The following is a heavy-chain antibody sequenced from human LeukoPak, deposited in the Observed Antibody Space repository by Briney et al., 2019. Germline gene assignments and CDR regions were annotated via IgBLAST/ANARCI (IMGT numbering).Heavy chain of an antibody. Sequence: GGSLRLSCAASGFNFESYSMNWVRQAPGKGLEWVSSISFSGAYIYYAASVKGRFTISRDNAKNSVFLQLNSVKVEDTAVYYCARFALKTPPTDWGQGTLVTVSS. J-gene: IGHJ4*02. V-gene: IGHV3-21*01. CDR2: ISFSGAYI. CDR3: ARFALKTPPTD. CDR1: GFNFESYS.